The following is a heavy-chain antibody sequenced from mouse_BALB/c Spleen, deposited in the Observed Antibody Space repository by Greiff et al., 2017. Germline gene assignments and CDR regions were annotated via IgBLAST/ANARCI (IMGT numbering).Heavy chain of an antibody. Sequence: EVKLMESGPGLVKPSQSLSLTCTVTGYSITSDYAWNWIRQFPGNKLEWMGYISYSGSTSYNPSLKSRISITRDTSKNQFFLQLNSVTTEDTATYYCARRGYGSSSWFAYWGQGTLVTVSA. CDR3: ARRGYGSSSWFAY. V-gene: IGHV3-2*02. CDR2: ISYSGST. D-gene: IGHD1-1*01. CDR1: GYSITSDYA. J-gene: IGHJ3*01.